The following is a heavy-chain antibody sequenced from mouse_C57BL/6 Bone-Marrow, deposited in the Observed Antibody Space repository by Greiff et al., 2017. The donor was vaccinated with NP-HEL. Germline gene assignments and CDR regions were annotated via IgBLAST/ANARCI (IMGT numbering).Heavy chain of an antibody. CDR3: ARQGDGYYVGGFAY. J-gene: IGHJ3*01. D-gene: IGHD2-3*01. Sequence: EVMLVESGGGLVQPGGSLKLSCAASGFTFSDYYMYWVRQTPEKRLEWVAYISTGGGSTYYPDTVKGRFPISRDNAKKTLYLQMSRLKSEDTAMYYCARQGDGYYVGGFAYWGQGTLVTVSA. CDR2: ISTGGGST. V-gene: IGHV5-12*01. CDR1: GFTFSDYY.